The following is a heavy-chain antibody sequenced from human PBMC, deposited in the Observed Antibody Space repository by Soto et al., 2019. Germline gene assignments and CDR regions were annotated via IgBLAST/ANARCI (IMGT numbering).Heavy chain of an antibody. CDR3: AKGSERYCSSTSCSTAFDS. J-gene: IGHJ4*02. Sequence: GGSLRLSCAASGFTFSNYAISRVRQAPGKGLEWVSAISGSGGSTYCADSVKGRFTISRDNSKNTLYLQMNSLRAEDTAVYYCAKGSERYCSSTSCSTAFDSWGQGTLLTVSS. D-gene: IGHD2-2*02. CDR2: ISGSGGST. V-gene: IGHV3-23*01. CDR1: GFTFSNYA.